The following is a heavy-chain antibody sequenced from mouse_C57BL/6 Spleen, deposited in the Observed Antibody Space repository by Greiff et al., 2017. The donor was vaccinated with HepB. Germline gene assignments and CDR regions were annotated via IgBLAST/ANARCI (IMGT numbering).Heavy chain of an antibody. CDR2: IRSKSNNYAT. V-gene: IGHV10-1*01. J-gene: IGHJ4*01. CDR3: VRSYPAMDY. D-gene: IGHD1-1*01. Sequence: EVMLVESGGGLVQPKGSLKLSCAASGFSFNTYAMNWVRQAPGKGLEWVARIRSKSNNYATYYADSVKDRFTISRDDSESMLYLQMNNLKTEDTAVYYCVRSYPAMDYWGQGTSVTVSS. CDR1: GFSFNTYA.